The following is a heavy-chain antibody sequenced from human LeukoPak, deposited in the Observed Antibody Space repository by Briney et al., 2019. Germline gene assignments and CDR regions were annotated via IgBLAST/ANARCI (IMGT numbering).Heavy chain of an antibody. CDR2: ISWNSGSI. D-gene: IGHD1-1*01. CDR3: AKAGYFPEYFQH. Sequence: PGGSLRLSCAASGFTFDDYAMHWLRQAPGKGLEWVSGISWNSGSIGYADSVKGRFTISRDNAKNSLYLQMNSLRAEDTALYYCAKAGYFPEYFQHWGQGTLVTVSS. V-gene: IGHV3-9*01. CDR1: GFTFDDYA. J-gene: IGHJ1*01.